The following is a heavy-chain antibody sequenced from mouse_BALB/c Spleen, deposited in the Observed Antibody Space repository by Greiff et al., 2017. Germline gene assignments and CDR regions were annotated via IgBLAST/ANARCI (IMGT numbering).Heavy chain of an antibody. Sequence: EVQLQQSGAELVRPGASVKLSCTASGFNIKDYYMHWVKQRPEQGLEWIGWIDPENGDTEYAPKFQGKATMTADTSSNTAYLQLSSLTSEDTAVYYCNAGGSYGRVWFAYWGQGTLVTVSA. V-gene: IGHV14-4*02. J-gene: IGHJ3*01. CDR3: NAGGSYGRVWFAY. CDR1: GFNIKDYY. D-gene: IGHD1-1*02. CDR2: IDPENGDT.